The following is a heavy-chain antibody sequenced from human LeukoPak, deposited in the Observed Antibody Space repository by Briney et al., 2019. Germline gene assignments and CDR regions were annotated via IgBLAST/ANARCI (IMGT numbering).Heavy chain of an antibody. CDR2: ITTSGSTI. CDR3: TRNPSVSNFDY. J-gene: IGHJ4*02. V-gene: IGHV3-11*01. CDR1: GFTFSDYY. Sequence: GGSLRLSCAASGFTFSDYYMTWIRQAPGKGLEWLSYITTSGSTIYYADSVKGRFTISRDNAKNSLYLQMNSLRAEDTAVYYCTRNPSVSNFDYWGQGTLVTVSS.